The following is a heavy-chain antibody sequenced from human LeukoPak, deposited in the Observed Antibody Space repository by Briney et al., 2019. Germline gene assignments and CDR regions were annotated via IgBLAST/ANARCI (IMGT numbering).Heavy chain of an antibody. CDR1: GFTFSSYS. Sequence: PGGSLRLSCAASGFTFSSYSMNWVRQAPGKGLEWVSYISSSSSTIYYADSVKGRFTISRDNAKNSLYLQMNSLRAEDTAVYYCARANGKRSGSAFDYWGQGTLVTVSS. V-gene: IGHV3-48*04. CDR3: ARANGKRSGSAFDY. CDR2: ISSSSSTI. J-gene: IGHJ4*02. D-gene: IGHD1-26*01.